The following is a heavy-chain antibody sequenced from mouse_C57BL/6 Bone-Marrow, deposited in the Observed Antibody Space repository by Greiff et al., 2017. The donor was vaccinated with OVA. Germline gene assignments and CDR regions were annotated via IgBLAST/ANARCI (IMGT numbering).Heavy chain of an antibody. CDR3: ARYKGRVAVDYFDY. CDR2: IRNKPNGSTT. V-gene: IGHV7-3*01. J-gene: IGHJ2*01. CDR1: GFTFTNYY. Sequence: DVMLVESGGGLVQPGDSLSLSCAASGFTFTNYYMSWVRQPPGKALEWLAFIRNKPNGSTTEYSASVKGRFTISRDTSQSILYLQMNALRAEDSATYYCARYKGRVAVDYFDYWGQGTALTVSS. D-gene: IGHD1-1*01.